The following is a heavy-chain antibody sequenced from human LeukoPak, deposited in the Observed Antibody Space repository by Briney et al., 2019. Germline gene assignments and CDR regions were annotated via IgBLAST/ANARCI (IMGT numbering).Heavy chain of an antibody. V-gene: IGHV4-30-2*01. CDR3: ARLRTTSHDAFDI. CDR1: GGSISSGGYS. CDR2: IYHSGST. J-gene: IGHJ3*02. D-gene: IGHD1-7*01. Sequence: SETLSLTCAVSGGSISSGGYSWSWIRQPPGKGLEWIGYIYHSGSTYYNPSLKSRVTISVDRSKNQFSLKVRSVSAADTAVYYCARLRTTSHDAFDIWGQGTMVTVSS.